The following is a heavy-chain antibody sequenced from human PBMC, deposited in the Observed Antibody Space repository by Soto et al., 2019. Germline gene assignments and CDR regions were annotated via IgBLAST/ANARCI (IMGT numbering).Heavy chain of an antibody. CDR3: ARDGSSGYYSDYYYYYGMDV. Sequence: ASGQVFCTGSGCTFTSYGISGVRQAPGQGLEWMGWISAYNGNTNYAQKLQGRVTMTTDTSTSTAYMELRSLRSDDTAVYYCARDGSSGYYSDYYYYYGMDVWGQGATVTVPS. V-gene: IGHV1-18*01. CDR2: ISAYNGNT. J-gene: IGHJ6*02. CDR1: GCTFTSYG. D-gene: IGHD3-22*01.